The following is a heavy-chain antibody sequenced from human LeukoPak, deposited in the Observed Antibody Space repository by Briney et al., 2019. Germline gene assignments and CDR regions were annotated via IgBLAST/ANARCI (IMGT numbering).Heavy chain of an antibody. CDR3: ARVRPPIAAAGKDLGY. V-gene: IGHV1-2*02. D-gene: IGHD6-13*01. CDR2: INPNSGGT. J-gene: IGHJ4*02. CDR1: GYTFTGYY. Sequence: ASVKASCKASGYTFTGYYMHWVRQAPGQGLEWMGWINPNSGGTNYAQKFQGRVTMTRDTSISTAYMELSRLRSDDTAVYYCARVRPPIAAAGKDLGYWGQGTLVTVSS.